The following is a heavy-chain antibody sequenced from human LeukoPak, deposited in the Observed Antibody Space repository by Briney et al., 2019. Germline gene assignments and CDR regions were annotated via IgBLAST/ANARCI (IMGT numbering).Heavy chain of an antibody. CDR2: INSDGRST. V-gene: IGHV3-74*01. CDR1: GFTFSSYW. CDR3: ARRIAVAGNFDY. D-gene: IGHD6-19*01. J-gene: IGHJ4*02. Sequence: GGSLRLSCAASGFTFSSYWMPWVRQAPGKGLVWVSRINSDGRSTSYADSVKGRFTISRDNAKNTLYLQMNSLRAEDTAVYYCARRIAVAGNFDYWGQGTLVTVSS.